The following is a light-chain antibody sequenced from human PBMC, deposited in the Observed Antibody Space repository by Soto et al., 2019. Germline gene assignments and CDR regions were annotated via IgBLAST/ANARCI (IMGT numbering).Light chain of an antibody. CDR1: EDISHY. J-gene: IGKJ4*01. CDR3: QKYSHAPLT. Sequence: DIQMTQSPSSLSASAGDKVTITCRASEDISHYLAWYQQKPGKVPSLLIFAASKLHSEVPSRFSGSGSGTDFTLTISSLQPDDAATYYCQKYSHAPLTFGGGTKVEIK. V-gene: IGKV1-27*01. CDR2: AAS.